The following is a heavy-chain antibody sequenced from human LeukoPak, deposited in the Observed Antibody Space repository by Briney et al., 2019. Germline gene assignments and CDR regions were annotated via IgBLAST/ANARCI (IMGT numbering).Heavy chain of an antibody. J-gene: IGHJ4*02. Sequence: PSETLSLNCTVSSGSINSYYWRWLRQPPGKGLEWIRYIYYSGITNYNPSLKSRVTISIDTSKNHFSLRLSSVTAADTAVYYCARDAAAAGTDYGGQGTLVTVSS. CDR2: IYYSGIT. CDR3: ARDAAAAGTDY. V-gene: IGHV4-59*01. D-gene: IGHD6-13*01. CDR1: SGSINSYY.